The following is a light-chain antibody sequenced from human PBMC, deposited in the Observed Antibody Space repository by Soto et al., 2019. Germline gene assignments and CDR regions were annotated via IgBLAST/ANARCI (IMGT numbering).Light chain of an antibody. V-gene: IGKV3-20*01. CDR3: QQFGSSPV. CDR1: QRFGTTY. CDR2: GPS. Sequence: VVLTQSPGTLSLSPGERATLSCRASQRFGTTYLAWLQQKPGQAPRLLIYGPSNRATGIPARFRGRGSGTDFTITTSRLETEDFAVYYCQQFGSSPVFGQGTKVDIK. J-gene: IGKJ1*01.